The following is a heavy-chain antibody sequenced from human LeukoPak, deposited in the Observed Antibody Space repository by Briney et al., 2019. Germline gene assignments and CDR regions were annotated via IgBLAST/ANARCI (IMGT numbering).Heavy chain of an antibody. Sequence: GGSLRLSCAASGFTFSSYWMSWVRQAPGKGLEWVANIKQDGSEKYYVDSVKGRFTISRDNAKNSLYLQMNSLRAEDTAVYYCARVRIIAAAALSHYYYMGVWGKGTTVTVSS. J-gene: IGHJ6*03. CDR1: GFTFSSYW. CDR3: ARVRIIAAAALSHYYYMGV. CDR2: IKQDGSEK. D-gene: IGHD6-13*01. V-gene: IGHV3-7*01.